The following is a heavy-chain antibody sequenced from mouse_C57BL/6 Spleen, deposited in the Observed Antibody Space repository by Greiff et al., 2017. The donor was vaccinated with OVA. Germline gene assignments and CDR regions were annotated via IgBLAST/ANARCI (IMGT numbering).Heavy chain of an antibody. CDR1: GYTFTSYW. J-gene: IGHJ1*03. V-gene: IGHV1-69*01. D-gene: IGHD1-1*01. Sequence: QVQLQQPGAELVMPGASVKLSCKASGYTFTSYWMHWVKQRPGQGLEWIGEIDPSDSYTNYNQKFKGKSTLTVDKSSSTAYMQLRSLTSEDSAVYYCARSCTTPGYFDVWGTGTTVTVSS. CDR2: IDPSDSYT. CDR3: ARSCTTPGYFDV.